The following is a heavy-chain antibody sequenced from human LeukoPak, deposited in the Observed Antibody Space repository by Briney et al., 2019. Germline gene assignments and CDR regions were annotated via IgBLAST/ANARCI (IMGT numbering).Heavy chain of an antibody. V-gene: IGHV1-69*06. CDR3: ARDYKVLNGFVPREVGATRGWFDP. CDR1: GGTFSSYA. J-gene: IGHJ5*02. Sequence: SVKVSCKASGGTFSSYAISWVRQAPGQGLEWMGGIIPIFRTANYAQKFRGRVTITADKSTRTAYMELSSLRSEDTAVYYCARDYKVLNGFVPREVGATRGWFDPWGQGTLVTVSS. D-gene: IGHD1-26*01. CDR2: IIPIFRTA.